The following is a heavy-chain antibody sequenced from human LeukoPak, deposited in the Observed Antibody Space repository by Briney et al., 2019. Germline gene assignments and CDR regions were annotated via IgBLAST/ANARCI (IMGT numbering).Heavy chain of an antibody. Sequence: GGSLRLSCAASGFTFSSYSMNWVRQAPGKGLEWVSYISSSSSTIYYADSVKGRFTISRDNAKNSLYPQMNSLRAEDTAVYYCARDQSGYCSSTSCYGVDYWGQGTLVTVSS. CDR2: ISSSSSTI. CDR1: GFTFSSYS. CDR3: ARDQSGYCSSTSCYGVDY. V-gene: IGHV3-48*04. D-gene: IGHD2-2*01. J-gene: IGHJ4*02.